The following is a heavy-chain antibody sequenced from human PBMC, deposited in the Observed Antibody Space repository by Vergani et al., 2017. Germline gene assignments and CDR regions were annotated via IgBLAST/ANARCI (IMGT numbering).Heavy chain of an antibody. CDR2: ISGSGGST. J-gene: IGHJ3*02. D-gene: IGHD2-2*01. CDR1: GFTFSSYA. V-gene: IGHV3-23*01. CDR3: SKCDSPVVPAGCALDI. Sequence: EVQLLESGGGLVQPGGSLRLSCAASGFTFSSYAMSWVRQAPGKGLEWVSAISGSGGSTYYADSVKGRFTISRDNSKNTLYLQMNSLRAEDTAVYYCSKCDSPVVPAGCALDIWGQGTMVTVSS.